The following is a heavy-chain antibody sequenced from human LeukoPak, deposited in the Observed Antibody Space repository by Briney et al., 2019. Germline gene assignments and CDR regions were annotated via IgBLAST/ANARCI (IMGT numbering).Heavy chain of an antibody. Sequence: GGSLRLSCAASGFTFSSYVMHWVRQAPGKGLEWVANIKQDGSEKYYVDSVKGRFTISRDNAKNSMYLQMNSLRAEDTAVYYCARDGNDGFDYWGQGTLVTVSS. D-gene: IGHD1-14*01. CDR2: IKQDGSEK. CDR3: ARDGNDGFDY. CDR1: GFTFSSYV. J-gene: IGHJ4*02. V-gene: IGHV3-7*05.